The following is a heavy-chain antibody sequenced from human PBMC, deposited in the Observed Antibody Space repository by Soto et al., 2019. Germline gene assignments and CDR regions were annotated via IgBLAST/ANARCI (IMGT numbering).Heavy chain of an antibody. V-gene: IGHV1-69*04. CDR3: ARDIGYCSDTSCPVFDF. CDR2: VIPNLGVT. D-gene: IGHD2-15*01. J-gene: IGHJ4*02. CDR1: GGTLSSYT. Sequence: GASVKVSCKASGGTLSSYTFSWVRQAPGQGLEWMGRVIPNLGVTNYAKKFQGRFTIVVDTSTSTAYMELNSLRYEDTAVYYCARDIGYCSDTSCPVFDFWGQGTLVTVSS.